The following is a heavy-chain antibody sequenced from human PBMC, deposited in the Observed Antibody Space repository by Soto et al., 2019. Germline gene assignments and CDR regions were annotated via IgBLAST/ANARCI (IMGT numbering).Heavy chain of an antibody. CDR1: GFTFNTAW. Sequence: GGSLRLSCAASGFTFNTAWLNWLRQAPGKGLEWVGRIKSKSDGGTIEYAAPVKGRFTISRDDSKTTLYLQMNSLKTEDTAVYSCTTLGHYYDSSPLDVWGQGTTVTVSS. J-gene: IGHJ6*02. D-gene: IGHD3-22*01. V-gene: IGHV3-15*07. CDR2: IKSKSDGGTI. CDR3: TTLGHYYDSSPLDV.